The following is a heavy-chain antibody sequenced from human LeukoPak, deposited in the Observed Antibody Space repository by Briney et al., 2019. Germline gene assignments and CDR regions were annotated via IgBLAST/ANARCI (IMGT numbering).Heavy chain of an antibody. CDR1: GYSISSGYY. CDR2: IYHSGST. V-gene: IGHV4-38-2*02. D-gene: IGHD3-22*01. J-gene: IGHJ4*02. CDR3: ARSSYDSSDYYGY. Sequence: SETLSLTCTVSGYSISSGYYWGWIRQPPGKGLEWIGSIYHSGSTYYNPSLKSRVTISVDTSKNQFSLKLSSVTAADTAVYYCARSSYDSSDYYGYWGQGTLVTVSS.